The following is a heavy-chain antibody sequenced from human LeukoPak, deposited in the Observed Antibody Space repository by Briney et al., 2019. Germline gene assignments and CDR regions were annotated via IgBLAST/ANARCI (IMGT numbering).Heavy chain of an antibody. J-gene: IGHJ5*02. V-gene: IGHV4-61*01. CDR2: IYYSGST. Sequence: SETLSLTCTVSGGSVSSGSYYWSWIRQPPGKGLEWIGYIYYSGSTNYNPSLKSRVTISVDTSKNQFSLKLSSVTAADTAVYYCAREQWLVEYNWFDPWGQGTLATVSS. CDR1: GGSVSSGSYY. D-gene: IGHD6-19*01. CDR3: AREQWLVEYNWFDP.